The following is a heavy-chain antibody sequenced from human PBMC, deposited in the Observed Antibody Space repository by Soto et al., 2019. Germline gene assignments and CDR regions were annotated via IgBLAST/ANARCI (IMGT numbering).Heavy chain of an antibody. CDR1: GFTFSSYA. Sequence: LRLSCAASGFTFSSYAMHWVRQAPGKGLEWVAVISYDGSNKYYADSVKGRFTISRDNSKNTLYLQMNSLRAEDTAVYYCASGGRGVVVPAAIPVPMDVWGQGTTVTVSS. CDR2: ISYDGSNK. CDR3: ASGGRGVVVPAAIPVPMDV. V-gene: IGHV3-30-3*01. J-gene: IGHJ6*02. D-gene: IGHD2-2*02.